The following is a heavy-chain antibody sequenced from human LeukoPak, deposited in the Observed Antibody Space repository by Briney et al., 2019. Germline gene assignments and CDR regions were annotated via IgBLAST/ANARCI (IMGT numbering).Heavy chain of an antibody. CDR1: GGSISSGSYY. V-gene: IGHV4-61*02. CDR3: ARESPMIPLAV. D-gene: IGHD3-22*01. CDR2: IYTSGST. J-gene: IGHJ3*01. Sequence: SQTLSLTCTVSGGSISSGSYYWSWIRQPAGKGLEWIGRIYTSGSTNYNPSLKSRVTISVDTSKNQFSLKLSSVTAADTAVYYCARESPMIPLAVWGQGTMVTVSS.